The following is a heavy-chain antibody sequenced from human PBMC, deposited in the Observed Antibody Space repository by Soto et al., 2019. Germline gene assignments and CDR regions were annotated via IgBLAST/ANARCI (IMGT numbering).Heavy chain of an antibody. V-gene: IGHV3-74*01. CDR3: ARGALSTSTSLDY. CDR1: GFTFSSYW. D-gene: IGHD2-2*01. CDR2: INSDGSTT. J-gene: IGHJ4*02. Sequence: EVQLVESGGGLVQPGGSLRLSCAASGFTFSSYWMNWVRQAPGKGLVWVSRINSDGSTTSYAASVKGRFTISRDNAKNTLYLQMNSLRAEDTAVYYCARGALSTSTSLDYWGQGTLVTVSS.